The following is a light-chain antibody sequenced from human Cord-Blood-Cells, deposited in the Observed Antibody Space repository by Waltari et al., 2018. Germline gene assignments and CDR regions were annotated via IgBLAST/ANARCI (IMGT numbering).Light chain of an antibody. J-gene: IGLJ1*01. CDR1: SSDFGAYNY. CDR2: DVS. CDR3: SSYTSSSTYV. V-gene: IGLV2-14*01. Sequence: QSALTQPASVSGSPGQSITISCTGTSSDFGAYNYVSWYQQHPGKAPKLMFYDVSNRPSGVSNRFSGSKSGNTASLTISGLQAEDEADYYCSSYTSSSTYVFGTGTKVTVL.